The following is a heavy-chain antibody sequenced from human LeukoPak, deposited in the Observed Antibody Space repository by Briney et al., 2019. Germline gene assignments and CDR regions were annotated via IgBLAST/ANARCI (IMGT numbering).Heavy chain of an antibody. D-gene: IGHD4-11*01. CDR3: ARGRTSGGMTTEIDY. J-gene: IGHJ4*02. V-gene: IGHV3-21*01. Sequence: GALRLSCAASGFTFSSYSMNWVRQAPGKGLEWVSSISGLTTYIYYADSLKGRFTISRDNAKNSLFLQMNSLRAEDTAVYYCARGRTSGGMTTEIDYWGQGTLVTVSS. CDR1: GFTFSSYS. CDR2: ISGLTTYI.